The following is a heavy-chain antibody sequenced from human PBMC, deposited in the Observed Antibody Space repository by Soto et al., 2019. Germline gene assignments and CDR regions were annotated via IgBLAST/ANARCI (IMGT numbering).Heavy chain of an antibody. CDR3: ARGPWAGYFDS. CDR1: GGSFSGYY. Sequence: QVQLQQWGAGLLKPSETLSLTCAVYGGSFSGYYWSWIRQPPGKGLEWIGEINHSGSTNYSPSLKSRVTISVDTFKNQFFLKLGSVTAADTAVYYCARGPWAGYFDSWGQGTLVTVSS. D-gene: IGHD3-10*01. V-gene: IGHV4-34*01. CDR2: INHSGST. J-gene: IGHJ4*02.